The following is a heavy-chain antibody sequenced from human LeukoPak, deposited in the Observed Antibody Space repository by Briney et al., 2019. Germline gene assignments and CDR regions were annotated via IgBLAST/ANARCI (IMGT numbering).Heavy chain of an antibody. D-gene: IGHD3-3*01. CDR1: GFTFSSYA. Sequence: SGGSLRLSCAASGFTFSSYAMTWVRQAPGKGLEWVSALSDSGSSTYYADSVRGRFTISRDTSKNTLYLQMNSLRAEDTAVYYCARDFEAHDLRPIGYWGQGTLVTVSS. CDR3: ARDFEAHDLRPIGY. CDR2: LSDSGSST. J-gene: IGHJ4*02. V-gene: IGHV3-23*01.